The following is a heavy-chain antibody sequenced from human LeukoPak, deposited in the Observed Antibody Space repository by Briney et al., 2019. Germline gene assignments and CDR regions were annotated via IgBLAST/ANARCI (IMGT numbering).Heavy chain of an antibody. CDR2: IIPIFGTA. D-gene: IGHD5-24*01. Sequence: SVKVSCKASGGTFSSYANCWVRQAPGQGLEWMGGIIPIFGTANYAQKFQGRVTITADESTSTAYMELSSLRSDDTAVYYCAKCPEDRVEMATTWGQGTLVTVSS. CDR1: GGTFSSYA. J-gene: IGHJ5*02. V-gene: IGHV1-69*13. CDR3: AKCPEDRVEMATT.